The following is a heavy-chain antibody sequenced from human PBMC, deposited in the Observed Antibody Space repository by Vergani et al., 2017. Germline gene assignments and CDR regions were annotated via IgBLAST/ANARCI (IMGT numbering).Heavy chain of an antibody. CDR2: IYNSGST. Sequence: QVQLQESGPGLVKPPGTLSLTCAVSGGSISSSNWWSWVRQPPGKGLEWIGEIYNSGSTNYNPSLKSRVTISVDKSKNQFSLKLSSVTAADTAVYYCARDVRDSYYYDSRGRAFDIWGQGTMVTVSS. D-gene: IGHD3-22*01. V-gene: IGHV4-4*03. CDR1: GGSISSSNW. CDR3: ARDVRDSYYYDSRGRAFDI. J-gene: IGHJ3*02.